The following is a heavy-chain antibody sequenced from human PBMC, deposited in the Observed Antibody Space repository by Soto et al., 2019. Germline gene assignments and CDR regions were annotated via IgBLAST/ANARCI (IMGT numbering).Heavy chain of an antibody. J-gene: IGHJ1*01. V-gene: IGHV1-69*02. CDR1: GGTFSSYT. CDR3: ARPKDYDDCLDS. Sequence: VASVKVSCKSSGGTFSSYTISWVRQAPGQGLEWMGRIIPILGIANYAQKFQGRVTITRDTSANTAYMDLSSLISEDTAVYYCARPKDYDDCLDSWGQGTLVTVSS. CDR2: IIPILGIA. D-gene: IGHD3-22*01.